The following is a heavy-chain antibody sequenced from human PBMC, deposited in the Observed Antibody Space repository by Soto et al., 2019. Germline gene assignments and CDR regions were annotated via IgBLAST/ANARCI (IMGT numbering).Heavy chain of an antibody. J-gene: IGHJ4*02. V-gene: IGHV1-8*01. CDR3: AKRITMVRVVIIQNFDY. CDR1: GYTFTSYD. D-gene: IGHD3-10*01. CDR2: MNPNSGNT. Sequence: QVQLVQSGAEVKKPGASVKVSCKASGYTFTSYDINWVRQATGQGLEWMGWMNPNSGNTGYAQKIQGRVTMTRNTSISTAYMELSSLRSEDTAVYYCAKRITMVRVVIIQNFDYWGQGTLVTVSS.